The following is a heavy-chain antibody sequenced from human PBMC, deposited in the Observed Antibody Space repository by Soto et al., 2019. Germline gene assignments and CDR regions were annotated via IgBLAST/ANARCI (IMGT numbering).Heavy chain of an antibody. V-gene: IGHV1-8*01. Sequence: GASVKVSCKASGYTFTSYDINWVRQATGQGLEWMGWMNPNSGNTGYAQKFQGRVTMTRNTSISTAYMELSSLRSEDTAVYYCAGGLRFLEWLVYWGQGTLVTVSS. CDR2: MNPNSGNT. CDR1: GYTFTSYD. D-gene: IGHD3-3*01. CDR3: AGGLRFLEWLVY. J-gene: IGHJ4*02.